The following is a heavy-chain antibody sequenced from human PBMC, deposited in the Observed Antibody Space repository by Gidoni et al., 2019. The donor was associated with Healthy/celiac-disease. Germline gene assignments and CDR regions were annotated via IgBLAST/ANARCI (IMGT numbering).Heavy chain of an antibody. D-gene: IGHD3-3*01. CDR1: GYSISSGYY. CDR2: IYNSGST. J-gene: IGHJ5*02. V-gene: IGHV4-38-2*02. Sequence: QVQLQESGPGLVKPSETLSLTCTVSGYSISSGYYWGWIRQPPGKGLEWIGSIYNSGSTYYNPSLKSRVTISVDTSKNQFSLKLSSVTAADTAVYYCAREYYDFWSGYYSWFDPWGQGTLVTVSS. CDR3: AREYYDFWSGYYSWFDP.